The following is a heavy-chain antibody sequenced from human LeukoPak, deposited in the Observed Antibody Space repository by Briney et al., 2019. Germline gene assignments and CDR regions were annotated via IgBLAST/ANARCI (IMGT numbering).Heavy chain of an antibody. J-gene: IGHJ4*02. D-gene: IGHD3-9*01. CDR3: AFGMTGTLLFEY. Sequence: ASVTVSCNASGYNFVDYYMLWVRQASGQGLEWMGWVSPNSGATNYARKFQGRVSMTRDTSINTVYLELSGLRSDDTAVYYCAFGMTGTLLFEYWGQGTLATVSS. CDR2: VSPNSGAT. CDR1: GYNFVDYY. V-gene: IGHV1-2*02.